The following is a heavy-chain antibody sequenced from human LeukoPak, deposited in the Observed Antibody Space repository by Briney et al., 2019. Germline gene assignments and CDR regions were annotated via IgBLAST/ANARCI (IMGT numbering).Heavy chain of an antibody. V-gene: IGHV1-69*06. J-gene: IGHJ6*03. Sequence: SVKVSCKASGGTFSSYAISWVRQAPGQGLEWMGGIIPIFGTANYAQKFQGRVTITADKSTSTAYMELSSLRSEDTAVYYCARAPMVRGNALGYYYMDVWGKGTTVTASS. CDR3: ARAPMVRGNALGYYYMDV. CDR1: GGTFSSYA. CDR2: IIPIFGTA. D-gene: IGHD3-10*01.